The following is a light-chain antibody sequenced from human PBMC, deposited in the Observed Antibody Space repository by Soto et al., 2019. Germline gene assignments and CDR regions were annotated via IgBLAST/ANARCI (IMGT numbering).Light chain of an antibody. CDR1: SSDVGGYNF. Sequence: QSALTQPASVSGSPGQSITISCTGTSSDVGGYNFVSWYQQHPGKAPKFIIYDVRNRPSGVSNRFSGSRCGNTASLTISGLQAEDEADYYCSSYTSSSTVIFGGGTKLTVL. V-gene: IGLV2-14*03. CDR2: DVR. CDR3: SSYTSSSTVI. J-gene: IGLJ2*01.